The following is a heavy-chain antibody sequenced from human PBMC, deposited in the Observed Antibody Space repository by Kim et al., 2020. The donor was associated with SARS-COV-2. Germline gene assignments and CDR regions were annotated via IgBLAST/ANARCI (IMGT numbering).Heavy chain of an antibody. J-gene: IGHJ4*02. V-gene: IGHV3-7*01. D-gene: IGHD1-26*01. CDR2: IKQDGSET. CDR1: GFTFSNYW. CDR3: ARGAGWEADY. Sequence: GGSLRLSCAASGFTFSNYWMNWVRQAPGKGLEWVANIKQDGSETNYLDPVKGRFTISRDNAKNSLDLHMSGLTAEDTAVYYCARGAGWEADYWGQGTLVTVSS.